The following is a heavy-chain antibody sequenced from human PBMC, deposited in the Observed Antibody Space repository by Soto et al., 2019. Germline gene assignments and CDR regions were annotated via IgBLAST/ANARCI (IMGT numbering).Heavy chain of an antibody. CDR2: VWNDGNTK. CDR1: GFTFSSYG. Sequence: QVYLVESGGGVVQPGGSLRLSCAASGFTFSSYGMHWVRQAAGKGPEWVAVVWNDGNTKYYADSVKGRFTISRDNSKNTVSLQMNNLRAEDTAVYYCARDKWFYDHVWGRYRSAFDYWGRGTLVAVSS. CDR3: ARDKWFYDHVWGRYRSAFDY. D-gene: IGHD3-16*02. J-gene: IGHJ4*02. V-gene: IGHV3-33*01.